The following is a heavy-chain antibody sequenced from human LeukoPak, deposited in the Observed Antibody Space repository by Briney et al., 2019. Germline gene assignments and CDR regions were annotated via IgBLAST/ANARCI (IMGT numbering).Heavy chain of an antibody. Sequence: GGSLRLSCAASGFTFSSYAMSWVRQAPGKWLEWVSAISGSGGNTFYADSVKGRFTISRDNPKNTLYLQMNSLRAEDTAVYYCARGRDGYNPFDYWGQGTLVTVSS. V-gene: IGHV3-23*01. D-gene: IGHD5-24*01. J-gene: IGHJ4*02. CDR1: GFTFSSYA. CDR2: ISGSGGNT. CDR3: ARGRDGYNPFDY.